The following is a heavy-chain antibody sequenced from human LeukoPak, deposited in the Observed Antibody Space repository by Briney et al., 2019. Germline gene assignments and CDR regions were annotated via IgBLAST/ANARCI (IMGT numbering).Heavy chain of an antibody. J-gene: IGHJ5*02. Sequence: GGSLRLSCAASGFTFSSYSMNWVRQAPGKGLEWVSSISSSSSYIYYADSVKGRFTISRDNAKNSLYLQMNSLRAEDTAVYYCARDRDSGSSNWFDPWGQGTLVTVSS. CDR2: ISSSSSYI. V-gene: IGHV3-21*01. CDR1: GFTFSSYS. D-gene: IGHD1-26*01. CDR3: ARDRDSGSSNWFDP.